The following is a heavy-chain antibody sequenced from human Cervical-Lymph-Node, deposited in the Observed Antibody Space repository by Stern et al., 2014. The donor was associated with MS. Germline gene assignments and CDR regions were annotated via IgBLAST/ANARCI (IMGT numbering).Heavy chain of an antibody. D-gene: IGHD6-13*01. CDR1: GYTLTTYA. CDR2: INAGNGNT. Sequence: VQLVESGAEVKKPGASVKVSCKASGYTLTTYAMHWVRQAPGQRPEWMGWINAGNGNTEYSQKFQGRVSITRDTPASTAYMELSSLRSEDTAIYYCARGQGEAAGYGMDVWGQGTTVTVSS. V-gene: IGHV1-3*01. J-gene: IGHJ6*02. CDR3: ARGQGEAAGYGMDV.